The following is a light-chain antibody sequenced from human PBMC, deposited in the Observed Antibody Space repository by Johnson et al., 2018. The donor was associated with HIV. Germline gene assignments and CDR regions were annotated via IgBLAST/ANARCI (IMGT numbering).Light chain of an antibody. CDR1: SSNIGNNY. J-gene: IGLJ1*01. V-gene: IGLV1-51*01. CDR2: DNN. CDR3: GTWDGSVGG. Sequence: QSILTQPPSVSAAPGQKVTISCSGSSSNIGNNYVAWYQQVPGTAPKLLIYDNNRRPSGTPDRFSGSKSGTSATLAITGLQTGDEADYYCGTWDGSVGGFGTGTKVTVL.